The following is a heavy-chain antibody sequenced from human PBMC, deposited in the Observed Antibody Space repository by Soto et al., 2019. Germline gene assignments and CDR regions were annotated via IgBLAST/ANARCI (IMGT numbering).Heavy chain of an antibody. V-gene: IGHV1-18*01. CDR3: AREVAYYYDSSGPAYEGMDV. J-gene: IGHJ6*02. Sequence: QVQLVQSGAEVKKPGASVKVSCKASGYTFTSYGISWVRQAPGQGLEWMGWISAYNGNTNYAQKLQGRVTMTTDTSTSPAYMELRSLRSDDTAVYYCAREVAYYYDSSGPAYEGMDVWGQGTTVTVSS. CDR2: ISAYNGNT. CDR1: GYTFTSYG. D-gene: IGHD3-22*01.